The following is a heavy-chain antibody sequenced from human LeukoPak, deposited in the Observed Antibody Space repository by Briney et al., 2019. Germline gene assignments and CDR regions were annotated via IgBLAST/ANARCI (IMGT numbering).Heavy chain of an antibody. CDR3: AKDGEQIAAASYYYYMDV. Sequence: GGSLRLSCSASGFTFNTYGMHWVRQAPGKGLEWVAVISYDGSKKYSADSVKGRFIISRDNSKNTLYLQMNSLRAEDTAVYYCAKDGEQIAAASYYYYMDVWGKGTTVTISS. V-gene: IGHV3-30*18. D-gene: IGHD6-13*01. J-gene: IGHJ6*03. CDR1: GFTFNTYG. CDR2: ISYDGSKK.